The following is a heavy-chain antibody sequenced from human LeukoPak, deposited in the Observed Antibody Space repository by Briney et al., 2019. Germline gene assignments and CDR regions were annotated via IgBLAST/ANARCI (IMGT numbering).Heavy chain of an antibody. CDR1: GYTFTSYA. CDR2: INAGNGNT. J-gene: IGHJ6*04. CDR3: AKGSVRGVTPYYHYGMDV. D-gene: IGHD3-10*01. V-gene: IGHV1-3*01. Sequence: ASVKVSCKASGYTFTSYAMHWVRQAPGQRLEWMGWINAGNGNTKYSQKFQGRVTITRDTSASTAYMELSSLRSEDTAVYYCAKGSVRGVTPYYHYGMDVWGKGTTVTVSS.